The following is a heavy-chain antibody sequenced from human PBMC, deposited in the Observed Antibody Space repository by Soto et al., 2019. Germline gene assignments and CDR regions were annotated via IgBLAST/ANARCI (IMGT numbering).Heavy chain of an antibody. D-gene: IGHD2-21*02. CDR2: IYQSGST. Sequence: QLQLQESGSGLVKPSQTLSLTCAVSGGSISSGGYAWAWIRQPPGKGLEWVGYIYQSGSTYYNPSLKSRVTIAADRSKNQFSLNLASVTAADTAVYYCARSHSGGDAYFDYWGQGTVVTVSS. V-gene: IGHV4-30-2*01. CDR3: ARSHSGGDAYFDY. J-gene: IGHJ4*02. CDR1: GGSISSGGYA.